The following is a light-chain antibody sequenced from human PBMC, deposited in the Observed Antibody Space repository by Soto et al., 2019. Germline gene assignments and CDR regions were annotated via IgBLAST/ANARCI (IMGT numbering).Light chain of an antibody. V-gene: IGKV1-12*01. Sequence: DIQMTQSPSSVSASVGDTVTVTCRASQVINNWLAWYQQKPGTVPNLLIYSTSILHSGVPSRFSGSGSLSDFTLTISNLQPEDSATYYCQQASSFPLTFGGGTKVEIK. CDR3: QQASSFPLT. CDR2: STS. J-gene: IGKJ4*01. CDR1: QVINNW.